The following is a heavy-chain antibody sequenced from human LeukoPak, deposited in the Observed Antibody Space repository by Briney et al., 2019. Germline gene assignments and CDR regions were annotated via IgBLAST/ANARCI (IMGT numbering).Heavy chain of an antibody. J-gene: IGHJ5*02. CDR3: AKDRVGYCSGGSCYSEAYWFDP. Sequence: GGSLRLSCAASGFTFSSYGMHGVRQAPGKGLEWVAVIPYDGSNKYYADAVKGRFTISRDNSKNTLYLQMNSLRAEDTAVYYCAKDRVGYCSGGSCYSEAYWFDPWGQGTLVTVSS. D-gene: IGHD2-15*01. CDR2: IPYDGSNK. V-gene: IGHV3-30*18. CDR1: GFTFSSYG.